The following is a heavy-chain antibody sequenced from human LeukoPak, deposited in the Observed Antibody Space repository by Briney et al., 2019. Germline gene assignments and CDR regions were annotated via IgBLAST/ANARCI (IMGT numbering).Heavy chain of an antibody. J-gene: IGHJ4*02. CDR3: AREHEGGDGYSQVLYYFDY. CDR1: GGSISSGSYY. Sequence: SETLSLTCTVSGGSISSGSYYWSWIRQPAGKGLEWIGRIYTSGSTNYNPSLKSRVTISVDTSKNQFSLKLSSVTAADTAVYYCAREHEGGDGYSQVLYYFDYWGQGTLVTVSS. CDR2: IYTSGST. V-gene: IGHV4-61*02. D-gene: IGHD5-24*01.